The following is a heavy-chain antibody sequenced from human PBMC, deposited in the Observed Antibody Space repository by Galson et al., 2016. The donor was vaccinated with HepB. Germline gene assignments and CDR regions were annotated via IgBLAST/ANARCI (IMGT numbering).Heavy chain of an antibody. J-gene: IGHJ4*02. D-gene: IGHD1-26*01. V-gene: IGHV1-69*13. CDR1: GDTFSSYD. Sequence: SVKVSCKASGDTFSSYDISWVRQAPGQGLEWMGGIIPIFDTSYYAQNFQGRVTITADESTSTTYMELSSLRSEDTAVYFCARRVGATHVYWGQGTLVTVSS. CDR2: IIPIFDTS. CDR3: ARRVGATHVY.